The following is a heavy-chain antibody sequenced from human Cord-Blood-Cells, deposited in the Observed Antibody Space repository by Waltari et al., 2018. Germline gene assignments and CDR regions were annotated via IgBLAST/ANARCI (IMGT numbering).Heavy chain of an antibody. V-gene: IGHV4-39*01. CDR1: GGSISSSSYY. CDR3: ASWWSYYAFDI. Sequence: QLQLQESGPGLVKPSETLSITCTVSGGSISSSSYYWGWIRQPTGKGLEWIGGIYYSGSTYYNPSLKSRVTISVDTSKNQFSLELSSVTAADTAVYYCASWWSYYAFDIWGQGTMVTVSS. J-gene: IGHJ3*02. CDR2: IYYSGST. D-gene: IGHD1-26*01.